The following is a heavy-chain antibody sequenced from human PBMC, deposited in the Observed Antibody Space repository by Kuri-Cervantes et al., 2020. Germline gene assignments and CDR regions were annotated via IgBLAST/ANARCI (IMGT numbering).Heavy chain of an antibody. CDR1: GFTFSSYW. D-gene: IGHD1-26*01. J-gene: IGHJ4*02. V-gene: IGHV3-7*01. CDR2: IKQDGSEK. Sequence: GESLKISGAASGFTFSSYWMSWVRQAPGKGLEWVANIKQDGSEKYYVDSGKGRFTISRDNAKNSLYLQMNSLRAEDTAVYFCARDSPGLVPEDYWGQGTLVTVSS. CDR3: ARDSPGLVPEDY.